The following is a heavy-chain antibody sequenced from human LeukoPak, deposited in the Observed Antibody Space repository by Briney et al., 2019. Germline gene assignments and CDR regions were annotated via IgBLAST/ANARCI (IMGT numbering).Heavy chain of an antibody. CDR1: GYTFTSYD. Sequence: ASVKVSCKASGYTFTSYDFNWVRQATGQRPEWMGWMSPNSGGTGYAQKFQDRVTMARNTSISTAYMELSSLRSDDTAVYYCARGPPNWGYDYWGPGTLVTVSS. CDR2: MSPNSGGT. D-gene: IGHD7-27*01. CDR3: ARGPPNWGYDY. V-gene: IGHV1-8*01. J-gene: IGHJ4*02.